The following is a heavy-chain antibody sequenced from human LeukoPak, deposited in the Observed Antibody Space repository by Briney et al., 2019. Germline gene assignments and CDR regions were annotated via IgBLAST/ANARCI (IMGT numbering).Heavy chain of an antibody. D-gene: IGHD3-10*01. CDR1: GGSISRYY. Sequence: SETLSLTCTVSGGSISRYYWSWIRQHPGNGLEWIGYISYTGSTTYNSSLKSRVTISLDTSQNQFSLKLTSVTPADTAVYYCAKTAKYYYGTETYYFFEYWGQGTLVTVSS. CDR3: AKTAKYYYGTETYYFFEY. V-gene: IGHV4-59*01. J-gene: IGHJ4*02. CDR2: ISYTGST.